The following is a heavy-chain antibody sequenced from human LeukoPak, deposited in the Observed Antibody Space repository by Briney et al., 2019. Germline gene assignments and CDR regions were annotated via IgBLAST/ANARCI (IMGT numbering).Heavy chain of an antibody. D-gene: IGHD3-10*01. CDR3: ARDGGYYGSGNNWFDP. V-gene: IGHV3-30*02. J-gene: IGHJ5*02. CDR2: IRYDGSNK. CDR1: GFTFSSYG. Sequence: PGGSLRLSCAASGFTFSSYGMHWVRQAPGKGPEWVAFIRYDGSNKYYADSVKGRFTISRDNSKNTLYLQMNSLRAEDTAVYYCARDGGYYGSGNNWFDPWGQGTLVTVSS.